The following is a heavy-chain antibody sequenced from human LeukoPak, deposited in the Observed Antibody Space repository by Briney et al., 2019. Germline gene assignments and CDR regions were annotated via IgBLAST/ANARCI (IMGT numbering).Heavy chain of an antibody. CDR1: GFTFSDHY. CDR2: IRSGANNYAT. Sequence: PGGSLRLSCAASGFTFSDHYMDWVRQASGRGLEWVGRIRSGANNYATAYAASVKGRFIISRDDSKNTAYLQMNSLKIEDTAVYYCTSSTVFDSSGSYSDYWGQGTLVTVSS. D-gene: IGHD3-22*01. V-gene: IGHV3-73*01. J-gene: IGHJ4*02. CDR3: TSSTVFDSSGSYSDY.